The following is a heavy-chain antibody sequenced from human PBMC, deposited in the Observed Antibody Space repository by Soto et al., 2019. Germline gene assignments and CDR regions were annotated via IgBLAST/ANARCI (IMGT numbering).Heavy chain of an antibody. Sequence: GGSLRLSCAASGFTFSDYYMSWIRQAPGKGLEWVANISGSGSSRKYADSVRGRFTISRDYTKNSLYLQMNSLRVEDTAIYFCARAPRRDGSKVLDYWGQGTLVTVSS. CDR2: ISGSGSSR. J-gene: IGHJ4*02. CDR1: GFTFSDYY. CDR3: ARAPRRDGSKVLDY. V-gene: IGHV3-11*05.